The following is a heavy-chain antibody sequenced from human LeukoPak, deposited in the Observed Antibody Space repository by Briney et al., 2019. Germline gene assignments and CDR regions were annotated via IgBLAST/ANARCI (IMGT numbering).Heavy chain of an antibody. D-gene: IGHD5-24*01. V-gene: IGHV3-33*01. Sequence: GGSLRLSCAASGFTFSNYGMHWVRQAPGKGLEWVAVIWYDGSNKYYGDSVKGRFTISRDNSKNTLYLQMSSLRVEDTAVYYCARRDGYNLNYFDYWGQGTLVTVSS. CDR3: ARRDGYNLNYFDY. J-gene: IGHJ4*02. CDR2: IWYDGSNK. CDR1: GFTFSNYG.